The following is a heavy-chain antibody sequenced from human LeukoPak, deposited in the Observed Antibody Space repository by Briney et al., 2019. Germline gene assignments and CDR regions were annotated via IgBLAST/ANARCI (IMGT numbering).Heavy chain of an antibody. CDR1: GFTFSDYY. J-gene: IGHJ6*04. CDR3: AELGITMIGGV. V-gene: IGHV3-11*04. Sequence: GGSLRLSCAASGFTFSDYYMSWVRQAPGKGLEWISYISSSGDSIDYADSVKGRFTISRDNAKNSLYLQMNSLRAEDTAVYHCAELGITMIGGVWGKGTTVTISS. CDR2: ISSSGDSI. D-gene: IGHD3-10*02.